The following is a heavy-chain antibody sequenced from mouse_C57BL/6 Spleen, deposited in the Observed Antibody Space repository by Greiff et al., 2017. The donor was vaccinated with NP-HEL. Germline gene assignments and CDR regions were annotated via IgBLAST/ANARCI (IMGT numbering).Heavy chain of an antibody. CDR3: ARPQDYFDY. J-gene: IGHJ2*01. CDR2: IDPSDSYT. Sequence: QVQLQQPGAELVRPGTSVKLSCKASGYTFTSYWMHWVKQRPGQGLEWIGVIDPSDSYTNYNQKFKGKATLTVDTSSSTAYMQLSSLTSEDSAVYYCARPQDYFDYWGHGTTLTVSS. CDR1: GYTFTSYW. D-gene: IGHD3-1*01. V-gene: IGHV1-59*01.